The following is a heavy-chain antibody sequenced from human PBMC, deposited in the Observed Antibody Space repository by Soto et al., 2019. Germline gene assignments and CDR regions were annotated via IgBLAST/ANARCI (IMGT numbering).Heavy chain of an antibody. CDR3: ARGAVVAANAAFDI. V-gene: IGHV4-30-2*01. CDR1: GGSISSGGYS. D-gene: IGHD2-15*01. J-gene: IGHJ3*02. CDR2: IYHSGST. Sequence: QLQLQESGSGLVKPSQTLSLTCAVSGGSISSGGYSWSWIRQPPGKGLEWIGYIYHSGSTYYNPSLKSRVTISVDRSKNQFSLRLSSVTAADTAVYYCARGAVVAANAAFDIWGQGTMVTVSS.